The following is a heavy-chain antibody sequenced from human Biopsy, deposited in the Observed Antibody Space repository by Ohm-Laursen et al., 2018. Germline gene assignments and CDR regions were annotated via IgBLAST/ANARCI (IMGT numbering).Heavy chain of an antibody. V-gene: IGHV3-23*01. CDR3: ANWNYYYDSSGPPAFDV. J-gene: IGHJ3*01. CDR2: TNNNGGRI. Sequence: SLRLSCAASGFTFSSYAMSWVRQSPGKGLEWVSSTNNNGGRIYYTDSVKGRFTISRGNSKNTLYLQMSSLRAEDTAVYYCANWNYYYDSSGPPAFDVWGQGTMVTVSS. CDR1: GFTFSSYA. D-gene: IGHD3-22*01.